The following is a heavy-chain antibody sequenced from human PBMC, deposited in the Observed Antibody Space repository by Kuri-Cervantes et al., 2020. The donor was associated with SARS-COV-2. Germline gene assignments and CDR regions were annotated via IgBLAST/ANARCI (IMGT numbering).Heavy chain of an antibody. CDR3: ARGGPITIFGVVTKRFDY. D-gene: IGHD3-3*01. Sequence: ASVKVSCKATGSTFTGYYMHWVRQAPGQGLEWMGWINPNSGGTNYAQKFQGRVTMTRDTSISTAYMELSRLRSDDTAVYYCARGGPITIFGVVTKRFDYWGQGTLVTVSS. V-gene: IGHV1-2*02. CDR1: GSTFTGYY. CDR2: INPNSGGT. J-gene: IGHJ4*02.